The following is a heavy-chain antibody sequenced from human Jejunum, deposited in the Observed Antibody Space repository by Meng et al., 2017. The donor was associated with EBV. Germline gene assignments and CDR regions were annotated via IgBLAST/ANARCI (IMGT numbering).Heavy chain of an antibody. V-gene: IGHV4-4*02. D-gene: IGHD2-21*02. CDR2: IYYSGST. Sequence: RQGSGPGLVKPSGTLSLTCAVSGDSIDSRNWWSWARQSPERGLEWIGEIYYSGSTNYNPSLKSRVTILVDRSENHFSLHLSSVTAADTAVYYCVRGGDYCLVYWGQGTLVTVSS. J-gene: IGHJ4*02. CDR3: VRGGDYCLVY. CDR1: GDSIDSRNW.